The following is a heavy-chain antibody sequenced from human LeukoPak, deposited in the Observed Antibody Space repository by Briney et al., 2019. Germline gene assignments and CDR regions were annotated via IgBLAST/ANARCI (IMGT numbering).Heavy chain of an antibody. J-gene: IGHJ4*02. CDR1: GFTFTSSA. D-gene: IGHD6-13*01. Sequence: SVTVSCKASGFTFTSSAVQWVRQARGQRLEWIGWIVVGSGNTNYAQKFQERVTITKDMSTSTAYMELSSLRSEDTAVYYCARDPHSSSWYDYWGQGTLVTVSS. V-gene: IGHV1-58*01. CDR2: IVVGSGNT. CDR3: ARDPHSSSWYDY.